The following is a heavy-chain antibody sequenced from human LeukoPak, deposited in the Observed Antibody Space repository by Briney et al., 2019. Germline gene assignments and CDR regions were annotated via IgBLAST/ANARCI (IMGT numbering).Heavy chain of an antibody. CDR2: ISYDGSNK. D-gene: IGHD5-18*01. J-gene: IGHJ4*02. Sequence: AGGSLRLSCAASGFTFSSYGMHWVRQAPGKGLEWVAVISYDGSNKYYADSVKGRFTISRDNSKNTLYLQMNSLRAEDTAVYYCAKDLSAMAIFDYWGQGTLVTVSS. CDR3: AKDLSAMAIFDY. V-gene: IGHV3-30*18. CDR1: GFTFSSYG.